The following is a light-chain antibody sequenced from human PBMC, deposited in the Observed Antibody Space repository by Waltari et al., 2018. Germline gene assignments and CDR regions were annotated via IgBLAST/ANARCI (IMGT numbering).Light chain of an antibody. CDR3: GTWDSSLSGAV. V-gene: IGLV1-51*02. Sequence: QSVLTQPPSVSAAPGQRVTISCSGGRSHIGNHYVSWYRQFPGTAPKLLIYEDTERPSGIAGRFSGSKSGTSATLDITGLQAGDEADYYCGTWDSSLSGAVFGGGTHLTVL. CDR1: RSHIGNHY. J-gene: IGLJ7*01. CDR2: EDT.